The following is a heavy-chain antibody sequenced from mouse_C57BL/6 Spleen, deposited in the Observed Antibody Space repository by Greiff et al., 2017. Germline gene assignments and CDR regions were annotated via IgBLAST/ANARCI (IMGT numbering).Heavy chain of an antibody. CDR1: GFNIKDYY. V-gene: IGHV14-1*01. D-gene: IGHD1-1*01. Sequence: EVQLQQSGAELVRPGASVKLSCTASGFNIKDYYMHWVKQRPEQGLEWIGRIDPENGDTEYAPKFQGKATMTADTSSNTAYLQLSSLTSEDTAVYYWTVPRYYGSSYGYFDVWGTGTTVTVSS. J-gene: IGHJ1*03. CDR2: IDPENGDT. CDR3: TVPRYYGSSYGYFDV.